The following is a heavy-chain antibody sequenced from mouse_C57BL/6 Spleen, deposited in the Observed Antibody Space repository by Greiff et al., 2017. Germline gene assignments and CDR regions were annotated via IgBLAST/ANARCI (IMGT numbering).Heavy chain of an antibody. CDR2: IDPSDSET. Sequence: VQLQQPGAELVRPGSSVKLSCKASGYTFTSYWMHWVKQRPIQGLEWIGNIDPSDSETHYNQKFKDKATLTVDKSSSTAYMQRSSLTSEDAAVYYGARSVGRSPFAYWGQGTLVTVSA. D-gene: IGHD1-1*01. CDR1: GYTFTSYW. J-gene: IGHJ3*01. CDR3: ARSVGRSPFAY. V-gene: IGHV1-52*01.